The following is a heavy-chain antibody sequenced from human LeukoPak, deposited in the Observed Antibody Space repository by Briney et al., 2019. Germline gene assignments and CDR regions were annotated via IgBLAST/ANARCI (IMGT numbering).Heavy chain of an antibody. J-gene: IGHJ5*02. CDR1: GFTFSSYW. CDR2: INSDGSSA. D-gene: IGHD1-7*01. CDR3: ARDHPLTGTTESGWFDP. Sequence: GGSLRLSCAASGFTFSSYWMQWVRQAPGKGLVWVSRINSDGSSASYADSVKGRFTISRDNAKNTLYLQMNSLRAEDTAVYYCARDHPLTGTTESGWFDPWGQGTLVTVSS. V-gene: IGHV3-74*01.